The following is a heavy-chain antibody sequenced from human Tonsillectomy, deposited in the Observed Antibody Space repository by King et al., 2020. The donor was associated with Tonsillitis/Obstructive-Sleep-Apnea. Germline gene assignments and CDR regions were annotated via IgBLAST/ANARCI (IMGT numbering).Heavy chain of an antibody. Sequence: QLVQSGAEVKKPGESLKISCKGSGYSFTSYWIGWVRQMPGKGLEWMGIIYPGDSDTRYSPSFQGQVTLSADKSISTAYLQWSSLKASDTAMDDCARLEGGWSSTSCDPYCDYWGQGTLVTVSS. J-gene: IGHJ4*02. CDR1: GYSFTSYW. CDR2: IYPGDSDT. CDR3: ARLEGGWSSTSCDPYCDY. V-gene: IGHV5-51*03. D-gene: IGHD2-2*01.